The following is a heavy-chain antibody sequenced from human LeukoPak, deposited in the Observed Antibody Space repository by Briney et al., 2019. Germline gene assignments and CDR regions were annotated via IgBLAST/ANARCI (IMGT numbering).Heavy chain of an antibody. J-gene: IGHJ4*02. V-gene: IGHV5-51*01. CDR2: IYPGDSDT. D-gene: IGHD6-6*01. CDR1: GYTFSSYW. Sequence: GESLKISCKGSGYTFSSYWIGWVRQMPGKGLEWMGIIYPGDSDTRYSPSFQGQVTISADKSISTAYLQWSSLKASDTAMYYCARHPSYSSSDYWGQGTLVTVSS. CDR3: ARHPSYSSSDY.